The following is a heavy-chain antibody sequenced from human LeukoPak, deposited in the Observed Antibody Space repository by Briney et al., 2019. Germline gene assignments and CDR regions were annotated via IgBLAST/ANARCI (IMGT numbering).Heavy chain of an antibody. D-gene: IGHD2-2*02. J-gene: IGHJ4*02. CDR2: ISYDGSNK. CDR1: GFTFSSYA. V-gene: IGHV3-30-3*01. CDR3: AREVPAAISHRTTGSHYFDY. Sequence: GGSLRLSCAASGFTFSSYAMHWVRQAPGKGLEWVAVISYDGSNKYYADSVKGRFTISRDNSKNTLYLQMNSLRAEDTAVYYCAREVPAAISHRTTGSHYFDYWGQGTLVTVSS.